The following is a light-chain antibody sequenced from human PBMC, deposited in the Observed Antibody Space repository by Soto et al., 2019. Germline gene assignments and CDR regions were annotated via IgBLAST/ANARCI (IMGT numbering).Light chain of an antibody. CDR1: QSVGIH. Sequence: ETVMTQSPGTLSVSLGERATLSCRASQSVGIHLAWYQQKPGQAPRLLIYGASSRATGIPDRFSGSGSGTDFTLTISRLEPEDFAVYYCQQFSSYPLTFGGGTKVDIK. CDR3: QQFSSYPLT. V-gene: IGKV3-20*01. CDR2: GAS. J-gene: IGKJ4*01.